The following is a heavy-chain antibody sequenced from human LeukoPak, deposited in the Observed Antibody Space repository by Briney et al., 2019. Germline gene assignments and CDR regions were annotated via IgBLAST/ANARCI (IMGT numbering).Heavy chain of an antibody. CDR2: INPNSGGT. Sequence: APVKVSCKASGYTFTGYYMHWVRQAPGQGLEWMGWINPNSGGTNYAQKFQGRVTMTRDTPISTAYMELSRLRSDDTAVYYCARDRTIFGVVFPDYWGQGTLVTVSS. J-gene: IGHJ4*02. CDR1: GYTFTGYY. CDR3: ARDRTIFGVVFPDY. D-gene: IGHD3-3*01. V-gene: IGHV1-2*02.